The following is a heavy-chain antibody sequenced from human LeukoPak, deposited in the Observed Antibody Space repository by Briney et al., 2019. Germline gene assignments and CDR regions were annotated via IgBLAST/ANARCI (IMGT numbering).Heavy chain of an antibody. V-gene: IGHV4-34*01. J-gene: IGHJ3*02. Sequence: SETLSLTCAVYGGSFSGYYWSWIRQPPGKGLEWIGEINHSGSTNYNPTLKSRVTISVDTSKNQFSLKLSSVTAADTAVYFCARGPYSYDSSGAFDIWGQGTMVTVSS. D-gene: IGHD3-22*01. CDR3: ARGPYSYDSSGAFDI. CDR1: GGSFSGYY. CDR2: INHSGST.